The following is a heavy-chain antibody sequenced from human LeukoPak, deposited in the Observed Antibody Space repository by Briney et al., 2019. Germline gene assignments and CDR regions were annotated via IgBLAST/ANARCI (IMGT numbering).Heavy chain of an antibody. D-gene: IGHD2-2*01. CDR3: ARATLGYCSSTSCQDAFDI. CDR2: IYYSGST. J-gene: IGHJ3*02. Sequence: SETLSLTCTVSGGSISSYYWSWIRQPPGKGLEWIGYIYYSGSTNYNPSLKSRVTISVDTSKNQFSLKLSSVTAADTAVYYCARATLGYCSSTSCQDAFDIWGQGTMVTVPS. CDR1: GGSISSYY. V-gene: IGHV4-59*01.